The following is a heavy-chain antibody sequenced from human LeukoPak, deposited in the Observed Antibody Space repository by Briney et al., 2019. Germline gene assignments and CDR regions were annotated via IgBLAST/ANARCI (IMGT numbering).Heavy chain of an antibody. J-gene: IGHJ4*02. CDR3: AKVACSITSCYFTDY. CDR2: ISYDGSNK. Sequence: QTGGSLRLSCAASGFTFSSYAMHWVRQAPGKGLEWVAVISYDGSNKYYADSVKGRFTISRDNSKNRLYLQMNSLRAEDTAVYYCAKVACSITSCYFTDYWGQGTMVTVSS. V-gene: IGHV3-30-3*01. D-gene: IGHD2-2*01. CDR1: GFTFSSYA.